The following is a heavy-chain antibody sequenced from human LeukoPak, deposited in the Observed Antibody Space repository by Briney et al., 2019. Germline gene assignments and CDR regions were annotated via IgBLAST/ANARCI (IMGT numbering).Heavy chain of an antibody. Sequence: SETLSLTCAVSGGSISSYYWSWIRQPPGKGLEWIGYIYYSGSTNYNPSLKSRVTISVDTSKNQFSLKLSSVTAADTAVYYCARGRYYYDSSGYYYYYYYYMDVWGKGTTVTVSS. V-gene: IGHV4-59*01. J-gene: IGHJ6*03. CDR1: GGSISSYY. D-gene: IGHD3-22*01. CDR3: ARGRYYYDSSGYYYYYYYYMDV. CDR2: IYYSGST.